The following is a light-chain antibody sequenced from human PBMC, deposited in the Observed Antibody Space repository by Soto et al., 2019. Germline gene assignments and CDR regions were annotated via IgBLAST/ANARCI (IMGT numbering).Light chain of an antibody. CDR2: SDD. J-gene: IGLJ3*02. CDR1: SSNIGSNA. CDR3: AAWGDSLNTWV. V-gene: IGLV1-44*01. Sequence: QSVLTQPPSASGTPGQRVTISCSGSSSNIGSNAVSLYQHFPGTAPKVLIYSDDQRPSGVPDRFSGSKSGTSASLAISGLRAEDEADYFCAAWGDSLNTWVFGGGTKVTVL.